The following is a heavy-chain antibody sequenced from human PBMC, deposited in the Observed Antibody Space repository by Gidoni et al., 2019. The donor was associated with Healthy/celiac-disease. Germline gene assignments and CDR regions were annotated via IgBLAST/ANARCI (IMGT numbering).Heavy chain of an antibody. CDR1: GGSISSGGYS. CDR3: ARGTGITGTYPDY. CDR2: IYHSGST. Sequence: LSLTCAVSGGSISSGGYSWSWIRQPPGKGLEWIGYIYHSGSTYYNPSLKSRVTISVDRSKNQFSLKLSSVTAADTAVYYCARGTGITGTYPDYWGQGTLVTVSS. J-gene: IGHJ4*02. D-gene: IGHD1-20*01. V-gene: IGHV4-30-2*01.